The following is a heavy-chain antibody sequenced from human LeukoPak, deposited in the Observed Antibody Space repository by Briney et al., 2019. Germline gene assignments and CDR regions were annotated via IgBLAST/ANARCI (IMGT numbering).Heavy chain of an antibody. CDR1: GGSISSSNYY. J-gene: IGHJ6*03. Sequence: SETLSLTCTVSGGSISSSNYYWGWIRQPPGRGLEWIGSIYYGGNTYYNPSLKSRVTISVDTSKNQFSLKLSSVTAADTAVYYCARARYCSSTSCPSYYYYMDVWGKGTTVTVSS. D-gene: IGHD2-2*01. CDR3: ARARYCSSTSCPSYYYYMDV. V-gene: IGHV4-39*07. CDR2: IYYGGNT.